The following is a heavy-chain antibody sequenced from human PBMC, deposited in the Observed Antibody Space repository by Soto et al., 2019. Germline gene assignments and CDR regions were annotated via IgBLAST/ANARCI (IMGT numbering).Heavy chain of an antibody. Sequence: SVKVSCKASGGTFSSYAISWVRQAPGQGLEWMGGIIPIFGTANYAQKFQGRVTITADESTSTAYMELSSLRSEDTAVYYCALMYPPTYYYYGMYVWGQGTTVNVSS. V-gene: IGHV1-69*13. CDR3: ALMYPPTYYYYGMYV. D-gene: IGHD2-2*01. J-gene: IGHJ6*02. CDR1: GGTFSSYA. CDR2: IIPIFGTA.